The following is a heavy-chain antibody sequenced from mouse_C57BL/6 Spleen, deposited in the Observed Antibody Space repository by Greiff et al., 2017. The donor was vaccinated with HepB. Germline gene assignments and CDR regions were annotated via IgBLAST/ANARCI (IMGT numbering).Heavy chain of an antibody. CDR1: GYTFTSYW. CDR2: IDPNSGGT. Sequence: QVQLQQPGAELVKPGASVKLSCKASGYTFTSYWMHWVKQRPGRGLGWIGRIDPNSGGTKYNEKFKSKATLTVDKPSSTAYMQLSSLTSEDSAVYYCAIHYYGSSRSYWYFDVWGTGTTVTVSS. CDR3: AIHYYGSSRSYWYFDV. V-gene: IGHV1-72*01. J-gene: IGHJ1*03. D-gene: IGHD1-1*01.